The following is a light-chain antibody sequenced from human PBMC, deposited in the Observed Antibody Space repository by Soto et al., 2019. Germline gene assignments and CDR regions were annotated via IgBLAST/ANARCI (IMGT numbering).Light chain of an antibody. CDR1: QSVSSN. V-gene: IGKV3-15*01. CDR2: GAS. Sequence: EIVMTQSPATLSVSPGERATLSCRASQSVSSNLAWYQQKPGQAPRLLIYGASTRATGIPARFSGSGSGTEFTLTISSLQSEDFAGYYCQQYNIWPPITFGQGTRLEIK. J-gene: IGKJ5*01. CDR3: QQYNIWPPIT.